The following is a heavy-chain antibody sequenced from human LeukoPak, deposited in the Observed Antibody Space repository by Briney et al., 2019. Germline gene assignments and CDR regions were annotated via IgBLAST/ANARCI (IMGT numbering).Heavy chain of an antibody. CDR1: GFTFSSYG. J-gene: IGHJ4*02. Sequence: QPGGSLRLSCAASGFTFSSYGMHWVRQAPGKGLEWVAFIRYGGSNKYYADSVKGRFTISRDNSKNTLYLQMNSLRAEDTAVYYCAKDSATYGSGSYYHYYFDYWGQGTLVTVSS. CDR2: IRYGGSNK. V-gene: IGHV3-30*02. D-gene: IGHD3-10*01. CDR3: AKDSATYGSGSYYHYYFDY.